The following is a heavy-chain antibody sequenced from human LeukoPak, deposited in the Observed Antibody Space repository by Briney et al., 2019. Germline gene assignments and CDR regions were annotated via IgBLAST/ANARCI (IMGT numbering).Heavy chain of an antibody. V-gene: IGHV4-34*01. CDR2: INHSGST. CDR3: AKDGWFGDSPNWFDP. D-gene: IGHD3-10*01. J-gene: IGHJ5*02. Sequence: SETLSLTCAVYGGSFSGYYWSWIRQPPGKGLEWLGEINHSGSTNYNPSLKSRVTISVDTSKNQFSLKLSSVTAADTAVYYCAKDGWFGDSPNWFDPWGQGTLVTVSS. CDR1: GGSFSGYY.